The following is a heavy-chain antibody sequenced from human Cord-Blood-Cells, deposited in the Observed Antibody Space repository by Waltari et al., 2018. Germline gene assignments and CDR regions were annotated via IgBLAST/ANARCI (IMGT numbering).Heavy chain of an antibody. D-gene: IGHD6-19*01. J-gene: IGHJ5*02. CDR2: INPNSGGT. CDR3: ARDGYSSGWYWFDP. V-gene: IGHV1-2*06. CDR1: GYTFTGNY. Sequence: QGQLVQSGAEVKKPGASVKVSCKASGYTFTGNYMHWARQAPGQGLEWMGRINPNSGGTHYAQKFQGRVTMTRDTSISTAYMELSRLRSDDTAVYDCARDGYSSGWYWFDPWGQGTLVTVSS.